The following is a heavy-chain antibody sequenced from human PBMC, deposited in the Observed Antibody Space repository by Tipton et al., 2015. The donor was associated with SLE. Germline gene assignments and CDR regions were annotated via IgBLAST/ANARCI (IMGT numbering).Heavy chain of an antibody. J-gene: IGHJ4*02. CDR2: FYVNGYT. CDR1: GESINNYY. V-gene: IGHV4-4*07. CDR3: ARGGEWSHDY. D-gene: IGHD3-3*01. Sequence: TLSLTCSVSGESINNYYWSWIRQPAGEGLEWIGRFYVNGYTNYNPSLESRVTMSIDKSESQFSLKMKSVTAADTAVYYCARGGEWSHDYWGQGTPVTVSS.